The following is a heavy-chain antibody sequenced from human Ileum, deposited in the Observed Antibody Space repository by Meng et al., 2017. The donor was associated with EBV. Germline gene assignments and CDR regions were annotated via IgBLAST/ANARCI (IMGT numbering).Heavy chain of an antibody. CDR2: ISTNTGNP. J-gene: IGHJ4*02. Sequence: QVQLVHSGSGLKKPWASVKVSCKASGYTFTRNAINWVRQAPGQGLEWMGWISTNTGNPTYAQGFAGRFVFSLDTSVSTAYLQISGLKAEDTAIYYCARDSGYTRSWSGDYWGQGTLVTVSS. D-gene: IGHD6-13*01. CDR3: ARDSGYTRSWSGDY. V-gene: IGHV7-4-1*02. CDR1: GYTFTRNA.